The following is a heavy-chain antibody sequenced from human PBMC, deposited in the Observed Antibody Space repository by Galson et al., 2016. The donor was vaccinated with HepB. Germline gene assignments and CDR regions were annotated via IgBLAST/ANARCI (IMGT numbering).Heavy chain of an antibody. Sequence: SLRLSCAASGFTFNSYAMTWVRQGPGKGLEWVSTIVIGGGTHYTESVKGRFTISRDNSKSTVYLQMISLRAEDTAVYYCASILGYCRSGSCYRDYWGQGTLVTVSS. V-gene: IGHV3-23*01. CDR3: ASILGYCRSGSCYRDY. D-gene: IGHD2-15*01. CDR1: GFTFNSYA. CDR2: IVIGGGT. J-gene: IGHJ4*02.